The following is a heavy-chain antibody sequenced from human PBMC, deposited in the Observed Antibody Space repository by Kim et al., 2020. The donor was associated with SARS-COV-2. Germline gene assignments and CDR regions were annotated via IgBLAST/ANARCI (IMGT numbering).Heavy chain of an antibody. V-gene: IGHV3-21*01. Sequence: GGSLRLSCAASGFTFSSYSMNWVRQAPGKGLEWASSISSSSYIYYADSVKGRFTISRDNAKNSLYLQMNSLRAEDTAVYYCARDGGIVLVVYEIAGGMDV. CDR3: ARDGGIVLVVYEIAGGMDV. J-gene: IGHJ6*01. CDR1: GFTFSSYS. CDR2: ISSSSYI. D-gene: IGHD2-8*02.